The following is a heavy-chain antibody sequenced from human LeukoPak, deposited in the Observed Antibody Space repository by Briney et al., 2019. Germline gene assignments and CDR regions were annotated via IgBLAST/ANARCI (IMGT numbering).Heavy chain of an antibody. CDR2: IYNTRST. CDR3: ARRNILTEGEAFDI. CDR1: GGSISNYH. Sequence: SETLSLTCTVSGGSISNYHWTWIRQPPGNGLEWIGSIYNTRSTNYNPSLKSRVTISVDTSKNQFSLKLNSVTAADTAVYYCARRNILTEGEAFDIWGQGTLVTVSS. J-gene: IGHJ3*02. V-gene: IGHV4-59*08. D-gene: IGHD3-9*01.